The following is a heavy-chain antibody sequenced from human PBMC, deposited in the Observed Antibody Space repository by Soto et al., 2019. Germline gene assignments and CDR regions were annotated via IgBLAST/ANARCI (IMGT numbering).Heavy chain of an antibody. D-gene: IGHD6-6*01. Sequence: GGSLRLSCEASGFTLSDYHMSWIRQAPGKGMEWVSYITSIGNIIYYSASVKGRFTISSDNAKNSLSLQMNSLRADDTAVYLCAREQPDGRYHYGMHXWGQGTTVTVS. V-gene: IGHV3-11*01. J-gene: IGHJ6*02. CDR1: GFTLSDYH. CDR2: ITSIGNII. CDR3: AREQPDGRYHYGMHX.